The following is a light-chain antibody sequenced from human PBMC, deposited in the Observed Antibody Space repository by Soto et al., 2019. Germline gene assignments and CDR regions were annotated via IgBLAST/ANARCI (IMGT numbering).Light chain of an antibody. CDR1: QSVNSY. J-gene: IGKJ1*01. CDR2: GAS. Sequence: EKVMTQSPATLSMSPGERATLSCRASQSVNSYLAWYQQKPGQAPRLLIYGASTRATGIPAWFSGSGSGTEFTLTISSLQSEDFAVYYCQQYTNWSSWTFGQGTKVEIK. V-gene: IGKV3-15*01. CDR3: QQYTNWSSWT.